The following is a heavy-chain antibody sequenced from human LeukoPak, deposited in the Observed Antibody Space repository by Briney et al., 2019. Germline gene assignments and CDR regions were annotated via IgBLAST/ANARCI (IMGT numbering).Heavy chain of an antibody. CDR3: ARDISRGNYFDY. D-gene: IGHD3-3*02. V-gene: IGHV3-53*01. CDR1: GFSVSSNY. CDR2: IFRGGGT. Sequence: PGGSLRLSCAASGFSVSSNYMNWVRQAPGKGLEWVSVIFRGGGTYYADSVKGRFTISRDNSKNTLYLQMNSLRAEDTAVYYCARDISRGNYFDYWGQGTLVTVSS. J-gene: IGHJ4*02.